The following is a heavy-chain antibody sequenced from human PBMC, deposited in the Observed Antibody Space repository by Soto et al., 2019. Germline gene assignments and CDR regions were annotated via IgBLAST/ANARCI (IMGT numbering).Heavy chain of an antibody. CDR3: ARDVVGGTLFFGYLDY. J-gene: IGHJ4*02. D-gene: IGHD1-26*01. Sequence: QVQLVESGGGVVQPGRSLRLSCAASGIIFNGFGMHWVRQAPGKELEWVAIIRFDGTNINYADYVKGRFTIARDNSKNTLYLRIDSLIAEDTAVYYCARDVVGGTLFFGYLDYWGQGALVTVSS. V-gene: IGHV3-33*01. CDR2: IRFDGTNI. CDR1: GIIFNGFG.